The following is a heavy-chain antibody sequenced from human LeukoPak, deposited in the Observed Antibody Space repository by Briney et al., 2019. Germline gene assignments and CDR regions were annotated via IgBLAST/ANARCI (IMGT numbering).Heavy chain of an antibody. Sequence: GGSQRLSCAASGFTFSDYWMHWVRQVPGKGLVWVSRINSDGTSTVYADSVKGRFTMSRNNAKNMLYLEMDSLRAEDTAVYFCAREGLPYYESSGTSFWFDPWGQGTLVTVSS. V-gene: IGHV3-74*01. CDR2: INSDGTST. CDR3: AREGLPYYESSGTSFWFDP. CDR1: GFTFSDYW. D-gene: IGHD3-22*01. J-gene: IGHJ5*02.